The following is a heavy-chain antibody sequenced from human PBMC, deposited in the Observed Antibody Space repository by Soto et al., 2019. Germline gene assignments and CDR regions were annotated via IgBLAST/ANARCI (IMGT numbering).Heavy chain of an antibody. V-gene: IGHV3-33*01. J-gene: IGHJ4*02. CDR1: GFTFRRYG. CDR2: TWYDGSQK. Sequence: QVQLVESGGGVVQPGRSLRLSCVASGFTFRRYGMHWVRQAPGKGLEWVAVTWYDGSQKYYADSVKGRFTISRDNSKNTLYLQMNSMRAEDTAVYYCAGGHYRIDYWGQGTLVTVSS. CDR3: AGGHYRIDY. D-gene: IGHD4-4*01.